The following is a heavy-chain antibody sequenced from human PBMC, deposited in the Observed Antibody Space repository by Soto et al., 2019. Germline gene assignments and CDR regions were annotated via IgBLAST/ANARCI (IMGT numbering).Heavy chain of an antibody. CDR3: ARRYCSGGTCNHPYDH. V-gene: IGHV3-64*07. CDR2: ISGSGVST. Sequence: EVQLVESGGGLVQPGGSLRLSCAASGFTFSNYAMHWVRQTPGKGLEYISAISGSGVSTYYVDSVKGRFTISRDNSKNTLYLQMGSLRAEDMAVYYCARRYCSGGTCNHPYDHWGQGTLVTVAS. CDR1: GFTFSNYA. D-gene: IGHD2-15*01. J-gene: IGHJ4*02.